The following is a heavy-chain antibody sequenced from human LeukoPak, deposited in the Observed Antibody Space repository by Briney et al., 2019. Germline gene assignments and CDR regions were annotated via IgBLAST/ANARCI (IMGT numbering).Heavy chain of an antibody. CDR1: GGSISSSSYY. CDR3: ARMAVSTSFDY. Sequence: PSETLSLTCTVSGGSISSSSYYWGWIRQPPGKGLEWIGSIYYSGSTYYNPSLKSRVTISVDTSKNQFSLKLSSVTAADTAVYYCARMAVSTSFDYWGRGTLVTVSS. V-gene: IGHV4-39*01. D-gene: IGHD5-24*01. J-gene: IGHJ4*02. CDR2: IYYSGST.